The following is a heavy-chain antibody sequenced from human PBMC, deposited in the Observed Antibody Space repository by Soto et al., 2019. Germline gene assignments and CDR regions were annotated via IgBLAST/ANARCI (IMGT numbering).Heavy chain of an antibody. CDR1: GFTFSDYY. Sequence: QVQLVESGGGLVKPGGSLRLSCAASGFTFSDYYMSWLRQAPGKGLEWGSYISSSSSCTNYADSWKGRFTISRDNAKNSLYLQMNSLRAEDTAVYYCARERSSGWYRQEYNWFDPWGQGTLVTVSS. CDR3: ARERSSGWYRQEYNWFDP. J-gene: IGHJ5*02. CDR2: ISSSSSCT. D-gene: IGHD6-19*01. V-gene: IGHV3-11*06.